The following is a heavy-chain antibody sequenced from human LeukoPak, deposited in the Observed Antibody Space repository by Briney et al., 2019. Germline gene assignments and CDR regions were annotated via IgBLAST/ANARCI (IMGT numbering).Heavy chain of an antibody. CDR3: ARVLESEMATIGATDY. CDR2: IRYDGSNK. CDR1: GFTFSSYG. D-gene: IGHD5-24*01. J-gene: IGHJ4*02. Sequence: GGSLRPSRAASGFTFSSYGMHWVRQAPGKGLEWVAFIRYDGSNKYYADSVKGRFTISRDNAKNSLYLQMNSLRAEDTAVYYCARVLESEMATIGATDYWGQGTLVTVSS. V-gene: IGHV3-30*02.